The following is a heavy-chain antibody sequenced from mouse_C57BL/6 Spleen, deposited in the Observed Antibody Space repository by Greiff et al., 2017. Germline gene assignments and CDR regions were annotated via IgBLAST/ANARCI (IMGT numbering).Heavy chain of an antibody. CDR2: IRSCSSTI. D-gene: IGHD4-1*01. V-gene: IGHV5-17*01. J-gene: IGHJ4*01. Sequence: EVQLQESGGGLVKPGGSLKLSCAASGFTFSDYGMHWVRQAPEKGLEWVAYIRSCSSTIYYADTVQGRFTFSRANANNTLFLQMTSLRDEEMDMCDCARGYWDWAMDYGGQGTSVTVSS. CDR1: GFTFSDYG. CDR3: ARGYWDWAMDY.